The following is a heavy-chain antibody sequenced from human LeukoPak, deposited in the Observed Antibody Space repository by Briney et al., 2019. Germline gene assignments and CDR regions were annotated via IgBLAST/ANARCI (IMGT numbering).Heavy chain of an antibody. J-gene: IGHJ6*03. CDR1: GGSISSSSYY. CDR3: ARDRRYNWNDEGNYYYYYMDV. D-gene: IGHD1-1*01. V-gene: IGHV4-61*01. Sequence: KPSETLSLTCTVSGGSISSSSYYWGWIRQPPGKGLEWIGYIYYSGSTNYNPSLKSRVTISVDTSKNQFSLKLSSVTAADTAVYYCARDRRYNWNDEGNYYYYYMDVWGKGTTVTVSS. CDR2: IYYSGST.